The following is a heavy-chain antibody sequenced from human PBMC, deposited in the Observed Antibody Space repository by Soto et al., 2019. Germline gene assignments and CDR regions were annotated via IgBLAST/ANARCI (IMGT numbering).Heavy chain of an antibody. CDR1: GYTFTGHF. V-gene: IGHV1-2*02. Sequence: QVQLVQSGAEVKKPGASVKVSCRPSGYTFTGHFIHWVRQAPGQGLEWMGWLKPNSGDTNYAQKFQGRVTLTRDTSIRTAYMDLSSLRFDDAAVYYCARMVSGSYSNFDYWGQGTLVTVSS. D-gene: IGHD1-26*01. J-gene: IGHJ4*02. CDR2: LKPNSGDT. CDR3: ARMVSGSYSNFDY.